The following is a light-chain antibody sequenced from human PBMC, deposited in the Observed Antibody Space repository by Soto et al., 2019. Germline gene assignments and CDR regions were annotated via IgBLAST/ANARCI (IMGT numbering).Light chain of an antibody. V-gene: IGKV1-39*01. J-gene: IGKJ3*01. CDR1: ESICSY. CDR2: AAS. CDR3: QQSYSPPRT. Sequence: DIQMSQSPSSLSASVGDRVTITCRASESICSYLNWYQQKPGRAPKLLIYAASRLQSGVPSRFSGSGSETDFTLTIRSLQFEDSATYFCQQSYSPPRTFGRGTKVDVK.